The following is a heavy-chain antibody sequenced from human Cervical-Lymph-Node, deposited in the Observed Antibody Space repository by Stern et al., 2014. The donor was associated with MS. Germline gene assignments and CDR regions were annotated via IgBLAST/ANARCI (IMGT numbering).Heavy chain of an antibody. V-gene: IGHV4-30-2*01. CDR2: IYEDESS. CDR1: GGSVSSGGYT. D-gene: IGHD3-3*01. Sequence: VQLEESGSGLVRPSQTLSLTCTVSGGSVSSGGYTWSWLRQPPGKGLEWIGYIYEDESSYYNPSLKSRATISIDRSKNQFSLRLTSMTAADTALYYCARVVRFLEWVPFDPWGQGILVTVSS. CDR3: ARVVRFLEWVPFDP. J-gene: IGHJ5*02.